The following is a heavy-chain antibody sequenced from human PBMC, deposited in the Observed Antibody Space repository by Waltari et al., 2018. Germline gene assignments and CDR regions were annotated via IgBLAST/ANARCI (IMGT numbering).Heavy chain of an antibody. CDR1: GGSISSGGYY. CDR3: ARGEGPGSYLSFDY. Sequence: QVQLQESGPGLVKPSQTLSLTCTVSGGSISSGGYYWSWIRQHPGKGLEWVGYFYYSGTPYYNPPLKSRVTLSVDTSKNQFSRKLSSVTAADTAVYYCARGEGPGSYLSFDYWGQGTLVTVST. D-gene: IGHD1-26*01. CDR2: FYYSGTP. V-gene: IGHV4-31*03. J-gene: IGHJ4*02.